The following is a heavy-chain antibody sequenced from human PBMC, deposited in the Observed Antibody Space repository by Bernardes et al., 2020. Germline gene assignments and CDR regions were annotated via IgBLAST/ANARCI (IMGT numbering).Heavy chain of an antibody. V-gene: IGHV1-18*01. CDR1: GYTFTSYG. CDR3: ARDFMYYDFWSGYRPWWFDP. Sequence: ASVKVSCKASGYTFTSYGISWVRQAPGQGLEWMGWISAYNGNTNYAQKLQGRVTMTTDTSTSTAYMELRSLRSDDTAVYYCARDFMYYDFWSGYRPWWFDPWGQGTLVTVSS. J-gene: IGHJ5*02. CDR2: ISAYNGNT. D-gene: IGHD3-3*01.